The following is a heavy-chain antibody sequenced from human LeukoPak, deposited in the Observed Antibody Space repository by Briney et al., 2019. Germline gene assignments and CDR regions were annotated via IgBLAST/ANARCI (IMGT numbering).Heavy chain of an antibody. D-gene: IGHD3-22*01. Sequence: ASVKVSCKASGYTISGHYMHWVRQAPGQGLEWMGWINPSGGSTSYAQKFQGRVTMTRDMSTSTVYMELSSLRSEDTAVYYCARGLPLYYYDSSGYPDYWGQGTLVTVSS. CDR1: GYTISGHY. CDR3: ARGLPLYYYDSSGYPDY. CDR2: INPSGGST. J-gene: IGHJ4*02. V-gene: IGHV1-46*01.